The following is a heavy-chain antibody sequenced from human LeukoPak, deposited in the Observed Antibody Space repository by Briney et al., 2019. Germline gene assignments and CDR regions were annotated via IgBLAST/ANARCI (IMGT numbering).Heavy chain of an antibody. CDR1: GFTFSSYW. Sequence: HPGGSLRLSCAASGFTFSSYWMSWVRQAPGKGLEWVANIKQDGSEKYYVDSVKGRFTLSRDNSKNILYLQMNSLRADDTAVYYCAKVSESNYDILTGYYTPYYFDYWGQGTLVTVSS. V-gene: IGHV3-7*03. CDR3: AKVSESNYDILTGYYTPYYFDY. D-gene: IGHD3-9*01. J-gene: IGHJ4*02. CDR2: IKQDGSEK.